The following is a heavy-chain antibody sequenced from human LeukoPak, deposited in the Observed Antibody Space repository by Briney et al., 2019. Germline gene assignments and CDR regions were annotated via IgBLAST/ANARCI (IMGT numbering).Heavy chain of an antibody. CDR2: ISAYNGNT. CDR3: ARGRAVRPYNWSAR. D-gene: IGHD6-6*01. J-gene: IGHJ5*02. Sequence: GASVKVSCKASGYTFTSYGICWVRQAPGQGLEWMGWISAYNGNTNYAQKFQGRVTMTTDTSTSTAYMELRSLRSDDTAVYYCARGRAVRPYNWSARWSEGTLVTVSS. CDR1: GYTFTSYG. V-gene: IGHV1-18*01.